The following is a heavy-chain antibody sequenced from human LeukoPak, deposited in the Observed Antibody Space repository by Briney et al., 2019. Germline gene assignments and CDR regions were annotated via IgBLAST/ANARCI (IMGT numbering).Heavy chain of an antibody. CDR2: ISYDGSNK. D-gene: IGHD2-2*01. CDR1: GFTFSSYG. Sequence: GGSLRLSCAASGFTFSSYGMHWVRQAPGKGLEWVAVISYDGSNKYYADSVKGRFTISRDNSKTTLYLQMNSLRAEDTAVYYCAKDWGNNGGVPACNLRAHYFDHWGQGTLVTVFS. CDR3: AKDWGNNGGVPACNLRAHYFDH. V-gene: IGHV3-30*18. J-gene: IGHJ4*02.